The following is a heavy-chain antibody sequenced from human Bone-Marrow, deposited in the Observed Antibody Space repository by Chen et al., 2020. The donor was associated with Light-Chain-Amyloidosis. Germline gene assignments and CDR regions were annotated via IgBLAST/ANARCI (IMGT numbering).Heavy chain of an antibody. CDR3: GKDRWGFPDY. Sequence: EVQLVESGGGLVQPGGSLRLSCAASGLTFSGYWMLWVRQTPGKGLEWVSRINADGTITHYAGSVKGRFTISRDNAKNTQYLQMSSLRAEDTAVYYCGKDRWGFPDYWGQGTLVTVSS. CDR2: INADGTIT. V-gene: IGHV3-74*01. J-gene: IGHJ4*02. CDR1: GLTFSGYW. D-gene: IGHD2-21*01.